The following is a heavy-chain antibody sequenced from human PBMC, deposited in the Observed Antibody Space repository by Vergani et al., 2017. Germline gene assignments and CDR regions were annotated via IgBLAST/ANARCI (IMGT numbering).Heavy chain of an antibody. V-gene: IGHV4-38-2*02. CDR1: GYSISRGFY. Sequence: QIQLQESGPGLVKPSETLSLTCSVSGYSISRGFYWAWIRQTPEKGLEWIGGMFHTGEASNSPSLQSRVAFSMDKSKNQFSLQLTSVTAADTAVYFCGVIMVRYPRPDNWFDSWGRGTLVTVSS. D-gene: IGHD3-10*01. CDR3: GVIMVRYPRPDNWFDS. J-gene: IGHJ5*01. CDR2: MFHTGEA.